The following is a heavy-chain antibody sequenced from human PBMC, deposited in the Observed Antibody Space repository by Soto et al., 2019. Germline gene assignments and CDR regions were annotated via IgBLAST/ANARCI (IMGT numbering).Heavy chain of an antibody. CDR1: AFTFSSYA. J-gene: IGHJ4*02. D-gene: IGHD2-15*01. Sequence: DVQLLESGGGLVQPEGSLRLSCTASAFTFSSYAMGWVRQGPGKGLEWFAVVSIGGSTHYADSVRGRFTISRDNSKNTLSLQMNSLTDEDTDVYFCAKRRGAGEHFDYWGQGALVTVSS. CDR2: VSIGGST. CDR3: AKRRGAGEHFDY. V-gene: IGHV3-23*01.